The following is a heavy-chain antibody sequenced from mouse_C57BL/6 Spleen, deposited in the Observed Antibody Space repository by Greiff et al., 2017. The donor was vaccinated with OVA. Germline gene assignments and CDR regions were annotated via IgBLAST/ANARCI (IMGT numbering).Heavy chain of an antibody. Sequence: EVKLQQSGPELVKPGASVKISCKASGYTFTDYYMNWVKQSHGKSLEWIGDINPNNGGTSYNQKFKGKATLTVDKSSSTAYMELRSLTSEDSAVYYCARRGGTGYYAMDYWGQGTSVTVSS. J-gene: IGHJ4*01. CDR3: ARRGGTGYYAMDY. CDR2: INPNNGGT. CDR1: GYTFTDYY. V-gene: IGHV1-26*01. D-gene: IGHD4-1*01.